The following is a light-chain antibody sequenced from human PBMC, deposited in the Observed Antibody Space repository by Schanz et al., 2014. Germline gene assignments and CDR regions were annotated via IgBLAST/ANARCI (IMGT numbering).Light chain of an antibody. CDR1: QSISTW. J-gene: IGKJ3*01. Sequence: DIQMTQSPSTLSASVGDRVTITCRASQSISTWLAWYKQRPGKAPNLLIFDASNLESGVPSRFSGSGSGTDFTLTISSLQPEDFATYFCQQANTFPFTFGPGTKVDIK. V-gene: IGKV1-5*01. CDR3: QQANTFPFT. CDR2: DAS.